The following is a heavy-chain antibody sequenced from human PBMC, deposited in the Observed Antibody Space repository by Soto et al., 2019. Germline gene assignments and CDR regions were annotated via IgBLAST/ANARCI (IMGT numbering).Heavy chain of an antibody. V-gene: IGHV1-69*13. CDR3: ARGKHRKLLWFGELCPAWDRKMCYYYYYGMDV. D-gene: IGHD3-10*01. J-gene: IGHJ6*02. Sequence: GASVKVSCKASGGTFSSYAISWVRQAPGQGLEWMGGIIPIFGTANYAQKFQGRVTITADESTSTAYMELSSLRSEDTAVYYCARGKHRKLLWFGELCPAWDRKMCYYYYYGMDVWGQGTTVTVSS. CDR1: GGTFSSYA. CDR2: IIPIFGTA.